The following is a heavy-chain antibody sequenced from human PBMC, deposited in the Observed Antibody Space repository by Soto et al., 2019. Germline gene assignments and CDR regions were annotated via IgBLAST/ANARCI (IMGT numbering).Heavy chain of an antibody. V-gene: IGHV3-33*01. CDR3: ARDMGRGYSYGTFDY. CDR1: GFTFSSYG. D-gene: IGHD5-18*01. CDR2: IWYDGSNK. Sequence: QVQLVESGGGVVQPGRSLRLSCAASGFTFSSYGMHWVRQAPGKGLEWVAVIWYDGSNKYYADSVKGRFTISRDNSKNTLYLQMHSLRAEDTAVYYCARDMGRGYSYGTFDYWGQGTLVTVSS. J-gene: IGHJ4*02.